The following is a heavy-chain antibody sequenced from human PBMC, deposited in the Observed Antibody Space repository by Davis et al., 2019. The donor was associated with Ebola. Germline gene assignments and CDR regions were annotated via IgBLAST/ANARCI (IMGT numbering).Heavy chain of an antibody. CDR1: GGTFSSYA. CDR2: IIPIFGTA. V-gene: IGHV1-69*05. D-gene: IGHD6-6*01. J-gene: IGHJ6*02. Sequence: AASVKVSCKASGGTFSSYAIRWVRQAPGQGLEWMGGIIPIFGTANYAQKLQGRVTMTTDTSTSTAYMELRSLRSDDTAVYYCARDNGDSSPHYYYYNYGMDVWDQGTTVTVSS. CDR3: ARDNGDSSPHYYYYNYGMDV.